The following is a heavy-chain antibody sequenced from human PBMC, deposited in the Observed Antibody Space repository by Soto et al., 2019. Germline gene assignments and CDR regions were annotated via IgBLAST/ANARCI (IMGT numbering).Heavy chain of an antibody. CDR2: IFYSGTA. CDR1: GGSISSGNHF. Sequence: QVQLQEAGPGLVKPSQTLSLTCIVSGGSISSGNHFWSWIRQPPGKGLEWIGYIFYSGTAHYNSSLKSRVTLPLDTSTNHFSPNLSSVTAADTAMYYCAREVITPVHQGADDAFELWGQGTMVTVSS. D-gene: IGHD2-15*01. V-gene: IGHV4-30-4*01. J-gene: IGHJ3*01. CDR3: AREVITPVHQGADDAFEL.